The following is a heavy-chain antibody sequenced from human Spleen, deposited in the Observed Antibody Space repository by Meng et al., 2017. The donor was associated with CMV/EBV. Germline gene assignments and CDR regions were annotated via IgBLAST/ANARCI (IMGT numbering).Heavy chain of an antibody. J-gene: IGHJ3*02. CDR3: ARDTPALDAFDI. CDR1: GFTFNSYW. CDR2: INSDGSST. Sequence: GESLKISCEASGFTFNSYWMTWVRQAPGKGLVWVSRINSDGSSTSYADSVKGRFTISRDNAKNTLYLQMNSLRAEDTAVYYCARDTPALDAFDIWGQGTMVTVSS. V-gene: IGHV3-74*01.